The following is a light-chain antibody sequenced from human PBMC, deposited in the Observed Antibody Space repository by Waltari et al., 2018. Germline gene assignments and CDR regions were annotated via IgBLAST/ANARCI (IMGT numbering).Light chain of an antibody. CDR1: SSDLGAYKH. CDR3: TSFTSSATWV. J-gene: IGLJ3*02. Sequence: QSALTQPASVSGSPGQSNTISCSGTSSDLGAYKHVSWYQQHPGKAPKLMIYEVSNRPSGVSNRFSGSKSGNTASLTISGLQADDESHYYCTSFTSSATWVFGGGTKVTVL. V-gene: IGLV2-14*01. CDR2: EVS.